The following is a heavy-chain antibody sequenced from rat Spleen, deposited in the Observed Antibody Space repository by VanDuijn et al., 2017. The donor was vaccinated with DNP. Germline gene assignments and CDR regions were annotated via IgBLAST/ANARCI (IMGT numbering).Heavy chain of an antibody. CDR1: GFTFTHYY. J-gene: IGHJ2*01. Sequence: EVYLVESGGGLVQPGRSLKLSCAASGFTFTHYYMAWVRQAPKKGLEWVATINTSGTRTFYADSVRGRFTISRDNANNTLYLQMDSLRSEDTATYYCARPDYWGQGVMVTVSS. V-gene: IGHV5-7*01. CDR2: INTSGTRT. CDR3: ARPDY.